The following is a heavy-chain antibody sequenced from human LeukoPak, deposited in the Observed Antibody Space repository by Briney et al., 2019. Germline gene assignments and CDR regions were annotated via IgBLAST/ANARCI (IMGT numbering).Heavy chain of an antibody. Sequence: ASVKVSRKASGYTFASYYMRWVRQAPGQGLEWVGIINPGGGSTSYVQKFQGRVTMTRDTSTSTVYMELSSLRSEDTAVYYCAKGVYSCSSSSCPQYYYYMDVWGKGTTVTVSS. CDR1: GYTFASYY. CDR2: INPGGGST. D-gene: IGHD2-15*01. V-gene: IGHV1-46*01. J-gene: IGHJ6*03. CDR3: AKGVYSCSSSSCPQYYYYMDV.